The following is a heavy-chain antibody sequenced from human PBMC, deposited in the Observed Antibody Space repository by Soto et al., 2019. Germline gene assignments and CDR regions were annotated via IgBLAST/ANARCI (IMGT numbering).Heavy chain of an antibody. Sequence: GGSLRLSCTVSGFAFRHNYLTRIRQAKGKGLEWLSYISTSGRPAYYADSVKGRFTISTDNAKKSLYLQMDSLRAEDTGVYYCATGGIYYEAWGQGTLVTVSS. CDR3: ATGGIYYEA. CDR1: GFAFRHNY. V-gene: IGHV3-11*01. D-gene: IGHD1-26*01. J-gene: IGHJ5*02. CDR2: ISTSGRPA.